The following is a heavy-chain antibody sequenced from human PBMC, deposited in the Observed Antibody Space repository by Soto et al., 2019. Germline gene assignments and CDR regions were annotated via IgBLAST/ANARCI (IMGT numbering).Heavy chain of an antibody. J-gene: IGHJ4*02. V-gene: IGHV1-69*13. Sequence: ASVKVSCKASGGTFSSYAISWVRQAPGQGLEWMGGIIPIFGTANYAQKFQGRVTITADESTSTAYMELSSLRSEDTAVYYCAKTWGSGYDSLAYWGQGTLVTVSS. CDR2: IIPIFGTA. D-gene: IGHD5-12*01. CDR1: GGTFSSYA. CDR3: AKTWGSGYDSLAY.